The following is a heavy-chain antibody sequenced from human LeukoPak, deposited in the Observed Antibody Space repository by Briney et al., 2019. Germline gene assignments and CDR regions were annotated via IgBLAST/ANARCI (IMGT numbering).Heavy chain of an antibody. CDR2: IKADGSEK. Sequence: GGSLRLSCAASGFSFSGHWMNWVRQPPGQGLEWVANIKADGSEKYYVDSVKGRFTISRDDAKRTVDLQMDNLRAEDTAIYYCAYRNNFEYWGQGALVTVSS. CDR1: GFSFSGHW. D-gene: IGHD1-26*01. V-gene: IGHV3-7*05. J-gene: IGHJ4*02. CDR3: AYRNNFEY.